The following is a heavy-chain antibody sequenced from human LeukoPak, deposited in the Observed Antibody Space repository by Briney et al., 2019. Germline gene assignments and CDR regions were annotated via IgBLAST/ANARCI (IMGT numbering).Heavy chain of an antibody. V-gene: IGHV3-48*03. J-gene: IGHJ4*02. D-gene: IGHD1-26*01. CDR1: GFTFSSYE. Sequence: PGGSLRLSCAASGFTFSSYEMNWVRQAPGKGLEWVSYISSSGGTIYYADSVKGRFTISRDNAKNSLYLQMNSLTAEDTAVYYCARGGYSGTYYFDYWGQGTLVTVSS. CDR2: ISSSGGTI. CDR3: ARGGYSGTYYFDY.